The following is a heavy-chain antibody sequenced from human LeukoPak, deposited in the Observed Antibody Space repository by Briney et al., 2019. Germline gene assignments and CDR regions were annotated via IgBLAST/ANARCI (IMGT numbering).Heavy chain of an antibody. D-gene: IGHD2-21*01. V-gene: IGHV4-30-4*07. CDR1: GGSISSGDYS. CDR2: SYYSGRT. CDR3: ARVERFESILDAFDI. Sequence: SETLSLTCAVSGGSISSGDYSWSWIRQPPGKGLEWSGYSYYSGRTYYNPSLKSRVTISKDTSKNQFSLKLSSVTAADTAVYYCARVERFESILDAFDIWGRGTMVTVSS. J-gene: IGHJ3*02.